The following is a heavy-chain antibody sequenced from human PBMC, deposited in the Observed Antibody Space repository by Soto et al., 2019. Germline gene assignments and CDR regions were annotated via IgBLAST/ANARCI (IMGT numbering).Heavy chain of an antibody. Sequence: QVQLVQSGAEVKRPGASVKVSCKSSGYTFTAYYLHWLRQAPGQGLEWMGWINPNSGGTSYAQKFQGRVTMTRDTSITTAYMELNRLRSDDTAVYYWAGNWNDGDDYFDNWGQGTLVTGSS. V-gene: IGHV1-2*02. D-gene: IGHD1-1*01. CDR2: INPNSGGT. CDR1: GYTFTAYY. J-gene: IGHJ4*02. CDR3: AGNWNDGDDYFDN.